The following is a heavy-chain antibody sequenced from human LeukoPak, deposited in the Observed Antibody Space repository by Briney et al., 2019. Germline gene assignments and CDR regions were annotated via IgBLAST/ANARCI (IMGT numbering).Heavy chain of an antibody. CDR2: IKQDGSVK. CDR3: ARLYGDYDAFDI. CDR1: GFIFSHYW. D-gene: IGHD4-17*01. J-gene: IGHJ3*02. V-gene: IGHV3-7*01. Sequence: GGSLRLSCGASGFIFSHYWMSWVRQAPGKGLEWVANIKQDGSVKYYVDSLKGRFTISRDNARNSVYLQMNSLRAEDTAVYYCARLYGDYDAFDIWGQGTMVTVSS.